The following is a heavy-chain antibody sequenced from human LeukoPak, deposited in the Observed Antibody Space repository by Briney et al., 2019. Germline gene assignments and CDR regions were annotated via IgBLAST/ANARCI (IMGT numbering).Heavy chain of an antibody. Sequence: HGESLKISCKGSGYSFTSYWIGWVRQMLGKGLEWMGIIYPGDSDTRYSPPFQGQVTISADKSISTAYLQWSSLKASDTAMYYCERSMGYCSSTSCYVDYWGQGTLVTVSS. CDR2: IYPGDSDT. J-gene: IGHJ4*02. CDR3: ERSMGYCSSTSCYVDY. D-gene: IGHD2-2*01. CDR1: GYSFTSYW. V-gene: IGHV5-51*01.